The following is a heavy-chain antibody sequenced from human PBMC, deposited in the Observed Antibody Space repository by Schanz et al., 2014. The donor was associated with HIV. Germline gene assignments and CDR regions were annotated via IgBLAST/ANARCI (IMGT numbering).Heavy chain of an antibody. J-gene: IGHJ4*02. D-gene: IGHD3-10*01. CDR3: AKGQRGVVRGDIDY. CDR2: ISGSGIST. Sequence: EVQLLESGGGLVQPGGSLRLSCAASGFTFSNFAMSWVRQAPGKGLEWVSVISGSGISTYYADSVKGRFSISRDNSKNTLYLQINSLRAEDTAVYYCAKGQRGVVRGDIDYWGQRTLVTVSS. V-gene: IGHV3-23*01. CDR1: GFTFSNFA.